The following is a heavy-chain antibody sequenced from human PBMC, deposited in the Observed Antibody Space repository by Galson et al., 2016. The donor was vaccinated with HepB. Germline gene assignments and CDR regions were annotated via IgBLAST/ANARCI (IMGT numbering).Heavy chain of an antibody. CDR1: GFTLTSYW. D-gene: IGHD1-26*01. CDR3: ARFSGRYNGDFDN. Sequence: SLRLSCKASGFTLTSYWMTWVRQAPGKGLEWVAHIKHDGSEKYYVDSVRGRFTITRDNAKNSLYVQMNSLSAEDTAVYYCARFSGRYNGDFDNWGQGTLVTVSS. J-gene: IGHJ4*02. CDR2: IKHDGSEK. V-gene: IGHV3-7*04.